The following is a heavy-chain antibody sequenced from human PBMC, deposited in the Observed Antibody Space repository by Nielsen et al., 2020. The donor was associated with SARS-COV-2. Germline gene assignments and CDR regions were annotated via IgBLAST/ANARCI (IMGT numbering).Heavy chain of an antibody. V-gene: IGHV4-31*03. CDR1: GGPISSGGYY. CDR2: IFYSGST. CDR3: AREATVTIFDY. Sequence: SEILSSTCTVLGGPISSGGYYWSWIRQHPGKGLERIGYIFYSGSTYYNPSLKSRVTTSVDTSKNQFSLKLSSVTAADTAVYYCAREATVTIFDYWGQGTLVTVSS. D-gene: IGHD4-17*01. J-gene: IGHJ4*02.